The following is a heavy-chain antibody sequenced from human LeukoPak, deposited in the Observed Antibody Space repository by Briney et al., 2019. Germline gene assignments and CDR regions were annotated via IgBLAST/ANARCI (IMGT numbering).Heavy chain of an antibody. V-gene: IGHV3-7*03. D-gene: IGHD1-26*01. CDR3: AKDLSGSYDY. CDR1: GFTFSNFW. CDR2: IKQDETEK. J-gene: IGHJ4*02. Sequence: GGSLRLSCTASGFTFSNFWMGWVRQAPGKGLEWVANIKQDETEKFYLGSVKGRFTISRDNAKNSLYLQMNSLRAEDTAVYYCAKDLSGSYDYWGQGTLVTVSS.